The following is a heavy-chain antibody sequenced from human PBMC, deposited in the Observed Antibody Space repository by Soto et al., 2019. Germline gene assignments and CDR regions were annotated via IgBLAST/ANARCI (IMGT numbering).Heavy chain of an antibody. CDR3: ASDSGNFGVLTYFFDH. Sequence: QVQLVQSGAEVKKPGASVKVSCKASGYTFNNYGISWVRQARGQGLEWMGWISGYNGDTDYAHNFKGRLTMTTDTSTSTAYMELRSLTSDDTAVLFCASDSGNFGVLTYFFDHWGQGTLITVSS. D-gene: IGHD4-17*01. J-gene: IGHJ4*02. CDR2: ISGYNGDT. V-gene: IGHV1-18*01. CDR1: GYTFNNYG.